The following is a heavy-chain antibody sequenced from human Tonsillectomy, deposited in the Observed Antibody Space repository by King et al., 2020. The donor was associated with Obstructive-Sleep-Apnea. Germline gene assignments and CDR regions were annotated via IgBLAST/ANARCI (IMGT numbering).Heavy chain of an antibody. CDR2: IYPGDSDF. V-gene: IGHV5-51*01. D-gene: IGHD3-10*01. CDR3: ARRHYFASGKDAFDI. CDR1: AYSFVNFW. J-gene: IGHJ3*02. Sequence: QLVQSGAEVKRAGESLKISCKGSAYSFVNFWIGWVRQMPGKGLEWMGIIYPGDSDFRYSPSFQGQVTISADKSISTAYLQWNSLRASDTAMYYCARRHYFASGKDAFDIWGQGTMVTVSS.